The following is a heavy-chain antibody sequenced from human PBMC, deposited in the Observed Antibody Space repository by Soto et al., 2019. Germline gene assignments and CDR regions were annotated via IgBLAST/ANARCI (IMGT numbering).Heavy chain of an antibody. J-gene: IGHJ4*02. V-gene: IGHV3-23*01. CDR3: AKTQTFNGYYGGFDA. CDR2: VSGGGAST. CDR1: GFSFAGYA. D-gene: IGHD3-3*01. Sequence: EVQLWESGGGFVQPGGSLRLSCAATGFSFAGYALTWVRQAPGKGLEWLSAVSGGGASTYYADSVRGRFSFSRDVSGNMIYLQLNRLTAGDTATYYCAKTQTFNGYYGGFDAWGQGTRVTVSS.